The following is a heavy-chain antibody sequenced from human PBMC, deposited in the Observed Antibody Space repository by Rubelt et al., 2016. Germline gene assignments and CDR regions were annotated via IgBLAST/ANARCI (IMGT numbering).Heavy chain of an antibody. D-gene: IGHD1-26*01. V-gene: IGHV1-3*01. CDR3: ARDIYSGSYYGY. J-gene: IGHJ4*02. Sequence: QVQLVQSGAEVKKPGASVKVSCTSSGYTFTSYAMHWVRQAPGQRLEWMGWINAGNGNTKYSQKFQGRVTITRDASASTAYMELSSLRSEDTAVYYCARDIYSGSYYGYWGQGTRVTVSS. CDR1: GYTFTSYA. CDR2: INAGNGNT.